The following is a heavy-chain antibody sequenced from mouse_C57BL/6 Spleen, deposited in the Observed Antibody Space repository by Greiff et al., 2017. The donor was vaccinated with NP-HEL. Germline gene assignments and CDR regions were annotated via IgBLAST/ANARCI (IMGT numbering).Heavy chain of an antibody. D-gene: IGHD2-2*01. Sequence: VQLKQSGPELVKPGASVKMSCKASGYTFTDYNMHWVKQSHGKSLEWIGYINPNNGGTSYNQKFKGKATLTVNKSSSTAYMELRSLTSEDSAVYYCARWLRRGYFDYWGQGTTLTVSS. J-gene: IGHJ2*01. CDR1: GYTFTDYN. CDR2: INPNNGGT. V-gene: IGHV1-22*01. CDR3: ARWLRRGYFDY.